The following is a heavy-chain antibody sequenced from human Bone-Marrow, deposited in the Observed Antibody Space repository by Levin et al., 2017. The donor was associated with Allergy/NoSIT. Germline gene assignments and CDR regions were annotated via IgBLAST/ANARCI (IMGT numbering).Heavy chain of an antibody. V-gene: IGHV4-59*11. CDR3: ASATLFLEDAFDI. J-gene: IGHJ3*02. CDR1: GVSISRHY. CDR2: IYHTGST. Sequence: SETLSLTCNVSGVSISRHYWSWIRQTPGKGLEWIGYIYHTGSTKYNPSLRSRVTIPVDTSNNQFSLHLTSVTAADTAIYYCASATLFLEDAFDIWGPGTMVTVSS. D-gene: IGHD2-15*01.